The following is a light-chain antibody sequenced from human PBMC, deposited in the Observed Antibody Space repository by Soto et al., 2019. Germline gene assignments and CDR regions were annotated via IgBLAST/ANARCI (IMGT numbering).Light chain of an antibody. CDR3: QQYGSSPWT. V-gene: IGKV3-20*01. CDR2: GSS. Sequence: EIVMTPSPGTLSLSPGERATISCRASQSISSNYLAYYQKKHGQAPRPLIYGSSSMDSGIPDRFSGSGAGTDFTLTISRLEPDDFAVYYCQQYGSSPWTFGQGTKVEIK. J-gene: IGKJ1*01. CDR1: QSISSNY.